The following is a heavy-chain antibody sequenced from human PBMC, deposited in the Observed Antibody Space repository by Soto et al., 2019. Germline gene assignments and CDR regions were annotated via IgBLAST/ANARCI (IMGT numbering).Heavy chain of an antibody. D-gene: IGHD6-19*01. CDR2: ISSSSSYT. J-gene: IGHJ1*01. CDR3: ARDGVAVAGTLSRAEYFQH. V-gene: IGHV3-11*05. CDR1: GFTFSDYY. Sequence: GGSLRLSCAASGFTFSDYYMSWIRQAPGKGLEWVSYISSSSSYTNYADSVKGRFTISRDNAKNSLYLQMNSLRAEDTAVYYCARDGVAVAGTLSRAEYFQHWGQGTLVTVSS.